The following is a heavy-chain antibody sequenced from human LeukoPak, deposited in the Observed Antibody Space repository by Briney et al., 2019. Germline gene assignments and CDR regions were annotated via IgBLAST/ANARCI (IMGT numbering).Heavy chain of an antibody. D-gene: IGHD5-18*01. J-gene: IGHJ4*02. V-gene: IGHV4-39*01. CDR1: GGSISSSCAY. Sequence: SETLSLTCTVSGGSISSSCAYWGWIRQPPGKGLEWIGSIYYSKNTYYNPSLKSRVTISADTSKNQFSLTLGSVSATDTAVYYCVSPRGFSYGYFDYWGQGTLVTVSS. CDR3: VSPRGFSYGYFDY. CDR2: IYYSKNT.